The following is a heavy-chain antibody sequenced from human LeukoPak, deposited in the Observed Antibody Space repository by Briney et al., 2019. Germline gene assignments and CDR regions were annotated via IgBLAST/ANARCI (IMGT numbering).Heavy chain of an antibody. CDR1: GGSISSSSYY. D-gene: IGHD6-6*01. CDR3: ARGLGPIAMFEP. CDR2: IYYSGST. Sequence: PSETLSLTCTVSGGSISSSSYYWGWIRQPPGKGLEWIGSIYYSGSTYYNPSLKSRVTISVDTSKNQFSLKLSSVTAADTAVFYCARGLGPIAMFEPWGQGTLVTVSS. J-gene: IGHJ5*02. V-gene: IGHV4-39*07.